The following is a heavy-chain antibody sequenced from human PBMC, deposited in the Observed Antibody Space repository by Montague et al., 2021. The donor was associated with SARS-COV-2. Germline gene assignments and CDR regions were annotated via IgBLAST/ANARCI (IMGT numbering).Heavy chain of an antibody. CDR3: ARGDHDILTGYYIPYFDY. V-gene: IGHV3-30*04. CDR2: ISYDGSNK. CDR1: GFTFSSYA. J-gene: IGHJ4*02. Sequence: SLRLSCAASGFTFSSYAMHWVRQAPGKRLEWVAVISYDGSNKYYADSVKGRFTISRDNSKNTLYLQMNSLRAEDTAVYYCARGDHDILTGYYIPYFDYWGQGTLVTVSS. D-gene: IGHD3-9*01.